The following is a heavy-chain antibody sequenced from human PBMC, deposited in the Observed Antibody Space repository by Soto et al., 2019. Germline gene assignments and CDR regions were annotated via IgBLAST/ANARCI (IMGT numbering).Heavy chain of an antibody. J-gene: IGHJ3*01. D-gene: IGHD4-4*01. V-gene: IGHV3-11*01. CDR3: ARGSAMTTVTTAVAFDV. CDR1: GFTFSDYY. CDR2: ISFNGVTI. Sequence: GGSLRLSCAASGFTFSDYYMSWIRQAPGKGLEWVSYISFNGVTIYYADSVKGRFTISRDNVKNSLYLQMNSLRAEDTAVYYCARGSAMTTVTTAVAFDVWGQESM.